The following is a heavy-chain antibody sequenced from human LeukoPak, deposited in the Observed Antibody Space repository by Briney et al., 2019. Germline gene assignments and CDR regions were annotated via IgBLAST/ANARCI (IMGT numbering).Heavy chain of an antibody. V-gene: IGHV3-21*01. CDR1: GFTFSSYS. J-gene: IGHJ4*02. Sequence: KPGGSLRLSCAASGFTFSSYSMNWVRQAPGKGLEWVSSISSSSSYIYYADSVKGRFTISRDNAKNSLYLQMNSLRAEDTAVYYCARALEPSIAVIDYWGQGTLVTVSS. CDR3: ARALEPSIAVIDY. CDR2: ISSSSSYI. D-gene: IGHD6-19*01.